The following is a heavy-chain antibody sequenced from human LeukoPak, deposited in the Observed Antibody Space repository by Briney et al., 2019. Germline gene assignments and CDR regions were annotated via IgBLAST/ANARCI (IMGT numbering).Heavy chain of an antibody. J-gene: IGHJ4*02. V-gene: IGHV3-23*01. CDR1: ASSFSVYG. Sequence: GRSLRLSCAASASSFSVYGMSWVRQAPGKWLEWVSSISSFSGSTDYADSVKGRFTISRDDSKNTLYLQMKSLRAEDTAVYYCAKSHEPYYYDSSGYYDDYWGQGTLVTVSS. D-gene: IGHD3-22*01. CDR2: ISSFSGST. CDR3: AKSHEPYYYDSSGYYDDY.